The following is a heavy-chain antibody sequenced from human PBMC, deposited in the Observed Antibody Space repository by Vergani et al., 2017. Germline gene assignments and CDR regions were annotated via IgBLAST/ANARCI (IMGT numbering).Heavy chain of an antibody. CDR1: GGTFSSYA. D-gene: IGHD2-15*01. CDR2: IIPILGIA. V-gene: IGHV1-69*04. J-gene: IGHJ4*02. Sequence: QVQLVQSGAEVKKPGASVKVSCKASGGTFSSYAISWVRQAPGQGLEWMGRIIPILGIANYAQKFQGRVTITADKSTSTAYMELSSLRSEDTAVYYCARDFPGPGGIFDYWGQGTLVTVSS. CDR3: ARDFPGPGGIFDY.